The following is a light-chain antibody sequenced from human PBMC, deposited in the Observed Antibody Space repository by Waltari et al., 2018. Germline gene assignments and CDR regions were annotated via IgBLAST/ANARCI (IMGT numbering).Light chain of an antibody. CDR2: WAS. CDR1: QTLLYSSNNKNY. J-gene: IGKJ5*01. V-gene: IGKV4-1*01. Sequence: DLVMTQSPDSLAVSLGEEATINCKSSQTLLYSSNNKNYLAWYQQKPGQPPKLLIYWASARESGVPDRFSGSGSGTDFTLTISSLQAEDVAVYYCQQYYSTPPTFGQGTRLEIK. CDR3: QQYYSTPPT.